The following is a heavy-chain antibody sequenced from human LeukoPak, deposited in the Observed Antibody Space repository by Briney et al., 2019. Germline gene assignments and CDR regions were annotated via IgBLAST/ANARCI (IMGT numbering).Heavy chain of an antibody. CDR3: ARQYSYGSRAFDY. CDR1: GFTFSDYY. D-gene: IGHD5-18*01. V-gene: IGHV3-11*01. J-gene: IGHJ4*02. Sequence: GSLRLSCAASGFTFSDYYMNWIRQAPGKGLEWVSYISSSGSTIYYADSVKGRFTISRDNAKNSLYLQMNSLRAEDTAVYYCARQYSYGSRAFDYWGQETLVTVSS. CDR2: ISSSGSTI.